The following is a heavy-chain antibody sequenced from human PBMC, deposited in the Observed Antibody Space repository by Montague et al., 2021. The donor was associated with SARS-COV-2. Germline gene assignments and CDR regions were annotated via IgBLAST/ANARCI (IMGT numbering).Heavy chain of an antibody. CDR3: ARGQVTIFAVLITLPAAGAIDI. D-gene: IGHD3-3*01. CDR1: GGPFSDYY. CDR2: INHSGSR. J-gene: IGHJ3*02. Sequence: SETLSLTCAVYGGPFSDYYWTWIRQPPGKGLEWIGEINHSGSRNYNPSLKSRVTISVDTFKNQFSLKMTSVTAADTAQYYCARGQVTIFAVLITLPAAGAIDIWGQGTTVTVSS. V-gene: IGHV4-34*01.